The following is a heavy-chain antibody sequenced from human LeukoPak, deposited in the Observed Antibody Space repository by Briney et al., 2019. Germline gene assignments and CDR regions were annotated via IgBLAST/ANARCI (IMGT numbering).Heavy chain of an antibody. V-gene: IGHV3-48*01. Sequence: GGSLRLSCAASGFTFSTSSMNWVRQAPGKGLEWVSYISSSSSTIYYADSVKGRFTISRDNAKNSLYLQMNSLRAEDTAVYYCARVGRGFDYWGQGTLVTVSS. CDR3: ARVGRGFDY. D-gene: IGHD3-16*01. CDR1: GFTFSTSS. J-gene: IGHJ4*02. CDR2: ISSSSSTI.